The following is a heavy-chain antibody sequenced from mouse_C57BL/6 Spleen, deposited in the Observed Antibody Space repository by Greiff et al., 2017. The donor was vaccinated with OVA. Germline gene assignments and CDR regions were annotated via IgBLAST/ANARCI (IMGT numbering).Heavy chain of an antibody. Sequence: EVQRVESGGGLVKPGGSLKLSCAASGFTFSSYAMSWVRQTPEKRLEWVATISDGGSYTYYPDNVKGRFTISRDNAKNNLYLQMSHLKSEDTAMYYCAGYYDFDVWGTGTTVTVSS. CDR1: GFTFSSYA. J-gene: IGHJ1*03. CDR3: AGYYDFDV. V-gene: IGHV5-4*01. CDR2: ISDGGSYT. D-gene: IGHD2-3*01.